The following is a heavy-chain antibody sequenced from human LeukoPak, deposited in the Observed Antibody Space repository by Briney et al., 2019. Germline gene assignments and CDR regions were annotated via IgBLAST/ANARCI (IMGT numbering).Heavy chain of an antibody. J-gene: IGHJ4*02. Sequence: PGGSLRLSCAASGFTFSSYSMNWVRQAPGKGLVWVSRIKSDGSTTSYADSVKGRFTISRDNAKNTLYLQMNSLRAEDTAVYYCAREDYGDYHLDYWGQGTLVAVSS. D-gene: IGHD4-17*01. CDR3: AREDYGDYHLDY. V-gene: IGHV3-74*01. CDR1: GFTFSSYS. CDR2: IKSDGSTT.